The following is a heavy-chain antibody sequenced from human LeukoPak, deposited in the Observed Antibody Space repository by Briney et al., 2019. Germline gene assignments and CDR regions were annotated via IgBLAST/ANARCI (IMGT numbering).Heavy chain of an antibody. V-gene: IGHV5-51*01. CDR2: IYPGDSDT. CDR1: GYSFTSYW. D-gene: IGHD2-2*02. CDR3: ARLASCSSTSCYMGWFDP. Sequence: GESLKISCKGSGYSFTSYWIGWVRQMPGKGLEWMGIIYPGDSDTRYSPSFQGQVTISADKSISTAYLQWSSLKASDTAMYYCARLASCSSTSCYMGWFDPWGQGTLVTVSS. J-gene: IGHJ5*02.